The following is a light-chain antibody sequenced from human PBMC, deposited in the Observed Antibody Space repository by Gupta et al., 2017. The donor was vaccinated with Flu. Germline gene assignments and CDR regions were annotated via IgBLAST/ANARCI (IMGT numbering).Light chain of an antibody. V-gene: IGKV3-11*01. J-gene: IGKJ5*01. CDR1: QSVSSY. Sequence: EIVLTQSPATLSLSPGERATLSCRASQSVSSYLAWYQQKPGQAPKLLIYDASNRATGIPARFSGSGSGTEFTLTISSREPEDFAVYYCQHRSNWPPTFGQGTRLDIK. CDR3: QHRSNWPPT. CDR2: DAS.